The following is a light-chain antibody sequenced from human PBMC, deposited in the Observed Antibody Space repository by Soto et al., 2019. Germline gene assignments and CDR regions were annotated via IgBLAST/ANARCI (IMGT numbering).Light chain of an antibody. V-gene: IGLV2-23*01. Sequence: QSVLTQPASVSGSPGQSITISCTGTVGLVSWYQQHPGKVPKLIIYDDTKRPSGVSSRFSGSKSGNTASLTISGLQTEDEADYYCCSSAPESTYVCGTGTKVT. J-gene: IGLJ1*01. CDR2: DDT. CDR1: VGL. CDR3: CSSAPESTYV.